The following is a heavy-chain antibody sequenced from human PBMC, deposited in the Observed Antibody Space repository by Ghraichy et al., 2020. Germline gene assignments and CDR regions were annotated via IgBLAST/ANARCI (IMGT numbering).Heavy chain of an antibody. D-gene: IGHD1-1*01. J-gene: IGHJ4*02. V-gene: IGHV1-2*02. CDR3: VRVSPGWNVDF. CDR2: VSPDRGDT. Sequence: PVKKHKWVGWVSPDRGDTRSAQKFQGRVTMTRDTSTTTAYMELRSLTSDDTAVYFCVRVSPGWNVDFWGQGTLVTFS.